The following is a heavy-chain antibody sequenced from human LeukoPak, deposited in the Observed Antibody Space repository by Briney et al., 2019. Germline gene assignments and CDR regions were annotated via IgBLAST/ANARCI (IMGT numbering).Heavy chain of an antibody. CDR2: IYYSGST. CDR3: AREVVAAAGTVDY. D-gene: IGHD6-13*01. V-gene: IGHV4-59*01. CDR1: GDSISNYY. Sequence: SETLSLTCAVSGDSISNYYWSWIRKPQGKELEWIGYIYYSGSTNYNPSLKSRVTISVDTSKNQFYLKLSSVTAADAAVYYCAREVVAAAGTVDYWGQGALVSVSS. J-gene: IGHJ4*02.